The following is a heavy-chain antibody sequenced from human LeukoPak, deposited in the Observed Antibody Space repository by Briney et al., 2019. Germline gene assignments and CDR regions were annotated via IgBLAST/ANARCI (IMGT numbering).Heavy chain of an antibody. J-gene: IGHJ6*02. CDR2: IYYSGST. CDR3: ARDRGYSGNMDV. D-gene: IGHD5-12*01. Sequence: KTSETLSLTCAVSGGSISSGGYYWSWIRQHPGKGLEWIGYIYYSGSTYYNPSLKSRVTISVDTSKNQFSLKLSSVTAADTAVYYCARDRGYSGNMDVWGQGTTVTVSS. CDR1: GGSISSGGYY. V-gene: IGHV4-31*11.